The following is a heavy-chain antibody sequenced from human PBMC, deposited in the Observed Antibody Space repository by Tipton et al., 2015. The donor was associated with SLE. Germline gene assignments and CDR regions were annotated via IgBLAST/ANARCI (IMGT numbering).Heavy chain of an antibody. D-gene: IGHD3-9*01. J-gene: IGHJ3*02. CDR3: ASGILTGNAAFDI. CDR1: GGSFSGYY. Sequence: TLSLTCAVYGGSFSGYYWSWIRQPPGKGLEWIGEINHSGSTNYNPSLKSRVTISVDTSKNQFSLKLSSVTAADTAVYHCASGILTGNAAFDIWGPGTMVTVSS. CDR2: INHSGST. V-gene: IGHV4-34*01.